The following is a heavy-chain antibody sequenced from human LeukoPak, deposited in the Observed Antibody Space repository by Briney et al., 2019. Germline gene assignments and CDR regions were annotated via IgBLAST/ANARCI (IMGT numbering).Heavy chain of an antibody. Sequence: GRSLRLPCAASGFTFDDYAMHWVRQAPGKGLEWVSGISWNSGSIGYADSVKGRFTISRDNAKNSLYLQMNSLRAEDMALYYCAKDKSRFLEWLSFDYWGQGTLVTVSS. CDR3: AKDKSRFLEWLSFDY. D-gene: IGHD3-3*01. CDR2: ISWNSGSI. CDR1: GFTFDDYA. V-gene: IGHV3-9*03. J-gene: IGHJ4*02.